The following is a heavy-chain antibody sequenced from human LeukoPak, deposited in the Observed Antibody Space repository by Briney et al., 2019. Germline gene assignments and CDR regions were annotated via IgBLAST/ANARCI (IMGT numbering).Heavy chain of an antibody. J-gene: IGHJ4*02. D-gene: IGHD3-22*01. CDR3: ARYAAYDSRGNYSDY. Sequence: SQTLSLTCTVSGGSISSGDYYWSWIRQPPGKGLEWIGYIYYSGSTYYNPSLKRRVTISVDTSKNQFSLKLSSVTAADTAVYYCARYAAYDSRGNYSDYWGQGTLVTVSS. CDR1: GGSISSGDYY. V-gene: IGHV4-30-4*08. CDR2: IYYSGST.